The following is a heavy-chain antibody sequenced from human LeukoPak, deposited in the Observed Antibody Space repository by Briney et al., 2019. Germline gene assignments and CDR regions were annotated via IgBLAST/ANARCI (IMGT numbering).Heavy chain of an antibody. J-gene: IGHJ3*02. V-gene: IGHV4-59*08. Sequence: SETLSLTCTVSGGSISSYYWSWIRQPPGKGLEWIGYIYSTGSTNYNPSLKSRVTISIDTSKNQLSLKLSSVTAADTAVYYCARLPPSPDAFDIWGQGTMVTVSS. CDR2: IYSTGST. CDR3: ARLPPSPDAFDI. CDR1: GGSISSYY.